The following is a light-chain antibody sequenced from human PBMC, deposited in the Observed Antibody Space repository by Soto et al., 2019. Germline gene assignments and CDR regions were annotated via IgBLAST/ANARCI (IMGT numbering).Light chain of an antibody. J-gene: IGLJ3*02. CDR2: YVS. CDR3: CSYAGTYSWV. V-gene: IGLV1-51*01. CDR1: SSNIGNNY. Sequence: QSVLTQPPSVSAAPGQKVTISCSGSSSNIGNNYVSWYQQLPGTAPKLIIFYVSKRPSGVPDRFSGSRSGNTASLTISGLQAEDEADYYCCSYAGTYSWVFGGGTKLTVL.